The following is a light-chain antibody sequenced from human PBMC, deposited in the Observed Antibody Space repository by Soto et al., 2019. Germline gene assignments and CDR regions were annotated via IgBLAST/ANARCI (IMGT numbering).Light chain of an antibody. CDR1: QNIKTY. V-gene: IGKV1-39*01. Sequence: DIQMTQSPSSLSASVGDSVTITCRASQNIKTYLNWYQQKPGKAPKLLIYAASSLQTGVSSRFSGSGSGTDFTLTISNLQPEDFATYYCQQTSSTPTFGGGTKVDIK. CDR2: AAS. J-gene: IGKJ4*01. CDR3: QQTSSTPT.